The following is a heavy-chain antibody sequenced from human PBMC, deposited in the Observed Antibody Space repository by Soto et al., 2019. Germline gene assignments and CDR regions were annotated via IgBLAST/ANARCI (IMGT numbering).Heavy chain of an antibody. CDR1: GGSISSGGYS. J-gene: IGHJ5*02. V-gene: IGHV4-30-2*01. CDR3: ARARYCSSTSCFDWFDP. CDR2: IYHSGST. Sequence: QLQLQESGSGLVKPSQTLSLTCAVSGGSISSGGYSWSWIRQPPGKGLEWIGYIYHSGSTYYNPSLKSRVTISVDRSKNQFSLKLSSVTAADTAVYYCARARYCSSTSCFDWFDPWGQGTMVTVSS. D-gene: IGHD2-2*01.